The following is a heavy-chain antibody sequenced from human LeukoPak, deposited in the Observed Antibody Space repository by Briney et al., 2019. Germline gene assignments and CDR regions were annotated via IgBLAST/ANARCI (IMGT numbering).Heavy chain of an antibody. V-gene: IGHV3-48*03. D-gene: IGHD4-17*01. CDR2: ISSSGSTI. CDR1: GLTFSSYE. J-gene: IGHJ4*02. Sequence: PGGSLRLSCVVTGLTFSSYEMNWVRQAPGKGLEWVSYISSSGSTIYYADSVKGRFTISRDNAKNSLYLQMNSLRAEDTAVYYCARERGYGDYYFDYWGQGTLVTVSS. CDR3: ARERGYGDYYFDY.